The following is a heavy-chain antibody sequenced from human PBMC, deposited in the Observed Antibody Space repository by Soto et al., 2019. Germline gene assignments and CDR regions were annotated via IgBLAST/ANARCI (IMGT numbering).Heavy chain of an antibody. CDR2: ISGSGIST. D-gene: IGHD4-4*01. Sequence: EVQLLESGGGLVQPGGSLRLSCAASGFTFSTYPMNWVRQAPGKGLEWVSGISGSGISTFYVDTVKGRFTISRDNSKNTVFLQINSLRAEDTAIYYCVKFPVITASYYYQDMDVWGQGTTVTVSS. CDR1: GFTFSTYP. J-gene: IGHJ6*03. CDR3: VKFPVITASYYYQDMDV. V-gene: IGHV3-23*01.